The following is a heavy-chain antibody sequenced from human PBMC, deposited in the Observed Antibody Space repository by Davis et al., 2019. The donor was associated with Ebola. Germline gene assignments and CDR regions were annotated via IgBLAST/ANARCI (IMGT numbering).Heavy chain of an antibody. CDR1: GFTFSSYA. CDR2: ISGSGGST. V-gene: IGHV3-23*01. Sequence: GESLKISCAASGFTFSSYAMSWVRQAPGKGLEWVSAISGSGGSTYYADSVKGRFTISRDNSKNTLYRQMNSLRAEDTAVYYCAKDTLWFGELLYHDAFDIWGQGTMVTVSS. CDR3: AKDTLWFGELLYHDAFDI. D-gene: IGHD3-10*01. J-gene: IGHJ3*02.